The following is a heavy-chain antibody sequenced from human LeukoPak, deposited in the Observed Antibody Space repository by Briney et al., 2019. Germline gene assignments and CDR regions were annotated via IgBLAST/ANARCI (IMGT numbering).Heavy chain of an antibody. V-gene: IGHV3-23*01. J-gene: IGHJ6*02. CDR3: AKGVGYQYYYGMDV. CDR1: GFTFSSYA. Sequence: GGSLRLSCVASGFTFSSYAMSWVRQAPGKGLEWVSSISGSGGSTYYVDSVKGRFTISRDNSRNTLYLQMNSLRAEDMAAYFCAKGVGYQYYYGMDVWGQGTTVTVSS. CDR2: ISGSGGST.